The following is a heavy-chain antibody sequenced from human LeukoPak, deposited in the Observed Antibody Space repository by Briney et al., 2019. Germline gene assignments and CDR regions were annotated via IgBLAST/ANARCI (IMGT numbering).Heavy chain of an antibody. V-gene: IGHV3-48*02. Sequence: GRSLRLSCAASGFTFSNYGLNWVRQAPGKGLEWVSDISGSSSTIYPADSVKGRFTISRDNAKNSLYLQMNSLRDEDTAAYYCARRDYYSFDFWGQGTLVTVSS. CDR1: GFTFSNYG. CDR2: ISGSSSTI. CDR3: ARRDYYSFDF. D-gene: IGHD3-10*01. J-gene: IGHJ4*02.